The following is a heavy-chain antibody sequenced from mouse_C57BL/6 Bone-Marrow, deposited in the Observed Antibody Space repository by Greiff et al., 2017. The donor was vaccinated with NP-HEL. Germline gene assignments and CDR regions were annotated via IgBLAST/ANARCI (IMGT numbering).Heavy chain of an antibody. D-gene: IGHD1-1*02. J-gene: IGHJ4*01. CDR3: ARGGPYYGRYAMDY. CDR2: ISDGGSYT. V-gene: IGHV5-4*03. CDR1: GFTFSSYA. Sequence: DVKLVESGGGLVKPGGSLKLSCAASGFTFSSYAMSWVRQTPEKRLEWVATISDGGSYTYYPDNVKGRFTFSRDNAKNNLYLQMSHLKSEDTAMYYCARGGPYYGRYAMDYWGQGTSVTVSS.